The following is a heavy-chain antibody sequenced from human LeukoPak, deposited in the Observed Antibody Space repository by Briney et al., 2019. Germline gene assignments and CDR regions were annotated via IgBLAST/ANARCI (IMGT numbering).Heavy chain of an antibody. Sequence: PGGSLRLSCAASGFTFSSYAMSWVRQAPGKGLEWVSAISGSGGSTYYADPVKGRFTISRDNSKNTLYLQMNSLRAEDTAVYYCAKEVDIVVVVAANNYWGQGTLVTVSS. CDR2: ISGSGGST. V-gene: IGHV3-23*01. CDR1: GFTFSSYA. D-gene: IGHD2-15*01. J-gene: IGHJ4*02. CDR3: AKEVDIVVVVAANNY.